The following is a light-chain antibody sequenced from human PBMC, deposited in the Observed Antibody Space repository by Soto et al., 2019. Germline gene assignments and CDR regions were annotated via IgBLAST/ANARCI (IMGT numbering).Light chain of an antibody. CDR2: DVS. V-gene: IGLV2-11*01. J-gene: IGLJ2*01. CDR3: SSFAGSYTLV. Sequence: QSALTQPRSVSGSPGQSVTISCTGTSNDVGGYNFVSWYQQHPGKVPKLFIYDVSRRPSGVPDRFSGSKSGNTASLTISRLHADDEADYYCSSFAGSYTLVFAGGTKVTVL. CDR1: SNDVGGYNF.